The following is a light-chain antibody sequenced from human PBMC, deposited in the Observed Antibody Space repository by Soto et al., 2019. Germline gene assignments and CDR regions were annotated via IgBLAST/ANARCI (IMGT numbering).Light chain of an antibody. CDR1: QSIGTW. CDR2: RAS. CDR3: QDYSSFSRRT. V-gene: IGKV1-5*03. Sequence: DIPMTQSPSTLSASVGDRVTITCRASQSIGTWLAWYHQKPGKAPKLLIYRASYLESGVPSRFSGSGAGTDFSLTISSLQPDDFATYYCQDYSSFSRRTFGQGTKVEIK. J-gene: IGKJ1*01.